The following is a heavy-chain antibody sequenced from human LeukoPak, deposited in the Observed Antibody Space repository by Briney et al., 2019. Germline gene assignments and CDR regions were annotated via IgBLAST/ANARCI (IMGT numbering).Heavy chain of an antibody. J-gene: IGHJ6*02. Sequence: SQTLSLTCAISGDSVSSNSDAWNWIRQSPSRGLEWLGRTYYRSKWYNDYAVSVKSRITINPDTSKNQFSLQLNSVTPEDTAVYYCARDREKRVGGSSPYGVDVWGQGTTVTVSS. V-gene: IGHV6-1*01. CDR1: GDSVSSNSDA. CDR3: ARDREKRVGGSSPYGVDV. CDR2: TYYRSKWYN. D-gene: IGHD6-13*01.